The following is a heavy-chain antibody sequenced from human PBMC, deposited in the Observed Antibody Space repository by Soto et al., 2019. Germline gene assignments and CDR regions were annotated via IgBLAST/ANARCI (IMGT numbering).Heavy chain of an antibody. V-gene: IGHV4-31*03. CDR1: GGSISSGGYY. D-gene: IGHD4-17*01. J-gene: IGHJ5*02. CDR3: ARGNYGDYLA. CDR2: IYYSGST. Sequence: SSETLSLTCTVSGGSISSGGYYWSWIRQHPGKGLEWIGYIYYSGSTYYNPSLKSRVTISVDTSKNQFSLKLSSVTAADTAVYYCARGNYGDYLAWGQGTLVTVSS.